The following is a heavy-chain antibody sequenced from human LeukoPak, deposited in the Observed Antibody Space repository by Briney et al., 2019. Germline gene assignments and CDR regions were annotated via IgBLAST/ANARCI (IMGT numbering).Heavy chain of an antibody. J-gene: IGHJ4*02. D-gene: IGHD2-2*01. Sequence: GDINHTGNTNYTPSLKSRVTISVVPSKNHFSLQLSSVTSPYTAVYYCARSLGYSSITSFSFHYWGQGTLVTVSS. CDR2: INHTGNT. V-gene: IGHV4-34*13. CDR3: ARSLGYSSITSFSFHY.